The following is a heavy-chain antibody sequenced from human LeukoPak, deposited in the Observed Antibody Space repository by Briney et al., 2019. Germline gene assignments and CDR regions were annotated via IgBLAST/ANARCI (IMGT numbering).Heavy chain of an antibody. V-gene: IGHV4-39*01. CDR3: ARRCYYDGSGLYYFDY. D-gene: IGHD3-22*01. CDR1: GGSISSSSYY. Sequence: SETLSLTCTVSGGSISSSSYYWGWIRQPPGKGLEWIGSIYYSGSTYYNPSLKSRVTISVDTSKNQFSLKLSSVTAADTAVYYCARRCYYDGSGLYYFDYWGQGTLVTVSS. CDR2: IYYSGST. J-gene: IGHJ4*02.